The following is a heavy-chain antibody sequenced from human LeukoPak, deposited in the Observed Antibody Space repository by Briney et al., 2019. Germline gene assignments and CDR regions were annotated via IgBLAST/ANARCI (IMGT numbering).Heavy chain of an antibody. J-gene: IGHJ4*02. D-gene: IGHD5-12*01. V-gene: IGHV3-64D*06. CDR2: ISSNGGST. CDR3: VKGRTVATISLFDY. CDR1: GFTFSSYA. Sequence: GGSLRLSCSASGFTFSSYAMHWVRQAPGKGLEYVSAISSNGGSTYYADSVKGRFTISRDNSKNTLYLQMSSLRAEDTAVYYCVKGRTVATISLFDYWGQGTLVTVSS.